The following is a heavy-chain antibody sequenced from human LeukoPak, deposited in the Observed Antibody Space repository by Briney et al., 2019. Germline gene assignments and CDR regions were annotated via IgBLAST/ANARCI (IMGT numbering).Heavy chain of an antibody. CDR3: AREAMVRGVIKGRTHREKDYYYYGMDV. J-gene: IGHJ6*02. CDR2: MNPNSGNT. Sequence: VASVKVSCKASGYTFTSYDINWVRQATGQGLEWMGWMNPNSGNTGYAQKFQGRVTMTRNTSISTAYMELSSLRSEDTAVYYCAREAMVRGVIKGRTHREKDYYYYGMDVWGQGTTVTVSS. CDR1: GYTFTSYD. D-gene: IGHD3-10*01. V-gene: IGHV1-8*01.